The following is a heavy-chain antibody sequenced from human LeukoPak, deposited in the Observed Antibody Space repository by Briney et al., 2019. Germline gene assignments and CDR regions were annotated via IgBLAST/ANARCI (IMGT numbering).Heavy chain of an antibody. J-gene: IGHJ4*02. V-gene: IGHV1-24*01. CDR2: FDPEDGET. CDR1: GYTLTELS. Sequence: ASVKVSCKVSGYTLTELSMHWVRQAPGKGLEWMGGFDPEDGETIYAQNFQGRVTITRDTSASTAYMELSSLRSEDTAVYYCARGSSGYPHYFDYWGQGTLVTVSS. CDR3: ARGSSGYPHYFDY. D-gene: IGHD3-22*01.